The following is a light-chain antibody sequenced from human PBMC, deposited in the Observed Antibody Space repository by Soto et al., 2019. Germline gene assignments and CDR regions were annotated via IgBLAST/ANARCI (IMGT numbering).Light chain of an antibody. CDR1: QSVSNN. V-gene: IGKV3-15*01. CDR3: QQYENWPPVT. Sequence: EIVLTQSPVTLSLSPCERATLSSRASQSVSNNYLAWYQQKPGQAPRLLIYRASTRATGIPARFTGGGSGTEFTLTISSLQSEDFALYYCQQYENWPPVTFGGGTKVDIK. CDR2: RAS. J-gene: IGKJ4*01.